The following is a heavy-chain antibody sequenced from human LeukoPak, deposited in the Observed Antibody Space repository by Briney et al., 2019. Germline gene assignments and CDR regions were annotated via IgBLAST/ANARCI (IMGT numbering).Heavy chain of an antibody. CDR1: GFTFSSYA. V-gene: IGHV3-23*01. CDR3: AKDPSDCSSTSCYTVAFDI. CDR2: ISGSGGST. J-gene: IGHJ3*02. Sequence: GASLRLSCAASGFTFSSYAMSWVRQAPGKGLEWVSAISGSGGSTYYADSVKGRFTISRDNSKNTLYLRMNSLRAEDTAVYYCAKDPSDCSSTSCYTVAFDIWGQGTMVTVSS. D-gene: IGHD2-2*02.